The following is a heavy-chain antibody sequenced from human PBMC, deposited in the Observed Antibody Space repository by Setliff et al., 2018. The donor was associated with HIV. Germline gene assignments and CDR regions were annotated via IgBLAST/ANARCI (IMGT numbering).Heavy chain of an antibody. CDR3: ARHAPYPPWAYYYYYLDV. CDR1: GGSISSYY. J-gene: IGHJ6*03. D-gene: IGHD3-16*01. CDR2: IYYSGST. V-gene: IGHV4-59*08. Sequence: SETLSLTCTVSGGSISSYYWSWIRQPPGKGLEWIGYIYYSGSTNYNPSLKSRVTISVDTSRNQFSLKLRSVTAADTAVYYCARHAPYPPWAYYYYYLDVWGKGTTVTVSS.